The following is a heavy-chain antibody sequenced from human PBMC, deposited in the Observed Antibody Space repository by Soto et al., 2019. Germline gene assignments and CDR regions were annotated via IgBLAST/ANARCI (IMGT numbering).Heavy chain of an antibody. V-gene: IGHV1-2*02. J-gene: IGHJ1*01. Sequence: GSVKVSCKASGYTFTGYYMHWVRQAPGQGLEWMGWINPNSGGTNYAQKFQGRVTMTRDTSISTAYMELSRLRSDDTAVYYCARGSDQWELQYFQHWGQGTLVTVSS. CDR1: GYTFTGYY. CDR2: INPNSGGT. D-gene: IGHD1-26*01. CDR3: ARGSDQWELQYFQH.